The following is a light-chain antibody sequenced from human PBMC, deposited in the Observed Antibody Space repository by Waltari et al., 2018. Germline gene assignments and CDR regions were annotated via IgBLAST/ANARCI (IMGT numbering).Light chain of an antibody. CDR2: DAS. CDR3: QQRSNWPPGGAMVT. CDR1: QSVSSY. J-gene: IGKJ3*01. Sequence: EIVLTQSPATLSLSPGERATLSCRASQSVSSYLAWYQQKPGQAPRLLIYDASNRATVIPARFSGSGSGTDFTLTISSLEPEDFAVYYCQQRSNWPPGGAMVTFGPGTKVDIK. V-gene: IGKV3-11*01.